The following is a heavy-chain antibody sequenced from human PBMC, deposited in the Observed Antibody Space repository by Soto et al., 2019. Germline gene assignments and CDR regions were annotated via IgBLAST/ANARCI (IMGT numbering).Heavy chain of an antibody. CDR1: GFTFSSYL. CDR3: ASPPPSTLFGVPTKYGMDV. V-gene: IGHV3-7*01. D-gene: IGHD3-3*01. J-gene: IGHJ6*02. Sequence: GGSLRLSCAASGFTFSSYLLRWVRQAPGKGLEWLANIKQDGSEKYYVDSVKGRFTISRDNAKISLYLQMNSLRAEDTAVYYCASPPPSTLFGVPTKYGMDVWGQGTTVTVSS. CDR2: IKQDGSEK.